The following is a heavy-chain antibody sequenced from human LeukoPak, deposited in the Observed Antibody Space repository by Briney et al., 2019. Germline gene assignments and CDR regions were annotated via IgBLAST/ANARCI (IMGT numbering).Heavy chain of an antibody. V-gene: IGHV3-7*01. CDR2: IKQDGSEK. Sequence: GGSLRLSCAASGFTFSSYWMSCVRQAPGKGLEWVANIKQDGSEKYYVDSVKGRFTISRDNAKNSLYLQMNSLRAEDTAVYYCARGRFGVVILYYFDYWGQGTLVTVSS. CDR3: ARGRFGVVILYYFDY. J-gene: IGHJ4*02. CDR1: GFTFSSYW. D-gene: IGHD3-3*01.